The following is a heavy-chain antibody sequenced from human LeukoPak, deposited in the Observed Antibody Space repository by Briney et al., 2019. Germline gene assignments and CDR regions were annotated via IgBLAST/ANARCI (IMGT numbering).Heavy chain of an antibody. D-gene: IGHD6-13*01. CDR3: ARDGSAASDY. V-gene: IGHV3-48*04. CDR2: ISSSTNTI. CDR1: GFTFSSYS. Sequence: PGGSLRLSCAASGFTFSSYSMNWVRQAPGKGLEWVSYISSSTNTIYYADSVKGRFTISRDNAKNSLYLQMNTLRAEDTAVYYCARDGSAASDYWGQGTLVTVSS. J-gene: IGHJ4*02.